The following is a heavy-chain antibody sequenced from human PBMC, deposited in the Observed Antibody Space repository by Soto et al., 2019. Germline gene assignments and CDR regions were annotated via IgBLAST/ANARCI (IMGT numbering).Heavy chain of an antibody. Sequence: EVQLVESGGGLVQSAGSLRLACAASGFTVSNNYMGCVRQAPGKGLEWVSRIYSGGGIHYAASVRRRFTISRDSSKTTLYPQMNSLRAEDTAVYYCATSPVAGTFGGQATLVSVSS. CDR2: IYSGGGI. CDR3: ATSPVAGTF. D-gene: IGHD6-19*01. J-gene: IGHJ4*02. V-gene: IGHV3-66*01. CDR1: GFTVSNNY.